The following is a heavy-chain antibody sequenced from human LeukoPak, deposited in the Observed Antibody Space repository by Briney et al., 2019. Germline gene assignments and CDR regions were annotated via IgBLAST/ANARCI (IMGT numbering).Heavy chain of an antibody. J-gene: IGHJ6*03. CDR3: ARDLRFMADYCSGVNCHLYHNNMDV. D-gene: IGHD2-15*01. V-gene: IGHV1-46*01. Sequence: ASVKVSCKASGYSFSRYHMHWVRQAPGQGLEWMGIINPRYGSTTSTQKFQGRVTITRDASTNTVYMELSSLKSEDTAVYFCARDLRFMADYCSGVNCHLYHNNMDVWGTGTTVIVSS. CDR2: INPRYGST. CDR1: GYSFSRYH.